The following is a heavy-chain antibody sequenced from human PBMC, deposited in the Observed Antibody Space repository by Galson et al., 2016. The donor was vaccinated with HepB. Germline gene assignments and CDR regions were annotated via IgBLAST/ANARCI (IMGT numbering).Heavy chain of an antibody. CDR2: ISPGGST. D-gene: IGHD2-15*01. Sequence: SLRLSCAASGFTFSSYGMSWVRQTPGQGLEWVSSISPGGSTYTDSVKGRFTISRDNSRNTLYLEMKSLRAEDTAVYYCAKRGGLKYYFDCWGQGTLVTVSS. J-gene: IGHJ4*02. CDR3: AKRGGLKYYFDC. CDR1: GFTFSSYG. V-gene: IGHV3-23*01.